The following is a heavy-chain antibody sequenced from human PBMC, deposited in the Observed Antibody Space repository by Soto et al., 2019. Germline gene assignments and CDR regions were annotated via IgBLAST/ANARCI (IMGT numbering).Heavy chain of an antibody. CDR1: GYTFTTYY. J-gene: IGHJ5*02. Sequence: QVQLVQSGAEVKKPGASVKISCKASGYTFTTYYIHWVRQAPGQGLEWVGILNPSGGSTSNAQKFQGRVTMPRDMSTDTAFMELSSLRSEDTAVYYCARGVGGEPRLNWFDPWGPGTLVTVSS. CDR2: LNPSGGST. D-gene: IGHD3-16*01. V-gene: IGHV1-46*01. CDR3: ARGVGGEPRLNWFDP.